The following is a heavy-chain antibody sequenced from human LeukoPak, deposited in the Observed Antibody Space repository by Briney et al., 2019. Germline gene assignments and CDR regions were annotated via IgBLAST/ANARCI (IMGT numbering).Heavy chain of an antibody. D-gene: IGHD3-22*01. CDR3: ARHDNRGYYSLHY. CDR1: GASISDYY. CDR2: GHYTGSS. J-gene: IGHJ4*02. Sequence: SETLSLTCTVSGASISDYYWSWIRQPPGKGLEWIGFGHYTGSSNYNPSLKSRVTTSVDTSKRQFSLELISVTAADTAVYYCARHDNRGYYSLHYWGQGALVTVSS. V-gene: IGHV4-59*08.